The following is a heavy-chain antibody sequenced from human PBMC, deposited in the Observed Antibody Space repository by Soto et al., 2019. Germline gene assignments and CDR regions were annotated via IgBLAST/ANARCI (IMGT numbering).Heavy chain of an antibody. CDR2: ISSSSSYI. Sequence: SLKVSCAASGFTFSSYSMNWVRQAPGKGLEWVSSISSSSSYIYYADSVKGRFTISRDNAKNSLYLQMNSLRAEDMAVYYCARDSDPYCTNGVCYPYYYYGMDVWGQGTTVTVSS. CDR3: ARDSDPYCTNGVCYPYYYYGMDV. D-gene: IGHD2-8*01. CDR1: GFTFSSYS. J-gene: IGHJ6*02. V-gene: IGHV3-21*01.